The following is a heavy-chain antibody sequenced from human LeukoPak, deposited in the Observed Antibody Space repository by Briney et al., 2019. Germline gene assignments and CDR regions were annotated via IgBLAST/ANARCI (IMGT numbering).Heavy chain of an antibody. D-gene: IGHD3-22*01. Sequence: SQTLSLTCTVSGGSTSSGGYYWSWIRQHPGKGLEWIGYIYYSGSTYYNPSLKGRVTISVETSKNQFSLKLSSVTAADTAVYYCAMDSSGFGYFDYRGQGTLVTVSS. CDR3: AMDSSGFGYFDY. CDR1: GGSTSSGGYY. J-gene: IGHJ4*02. CDR2: IYYSGST. V-gene: IGHV4-31*03.